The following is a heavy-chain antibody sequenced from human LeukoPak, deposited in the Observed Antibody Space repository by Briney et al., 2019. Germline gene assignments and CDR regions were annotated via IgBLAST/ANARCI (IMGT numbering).Heavy chain of an antibody. CDR1: GFTLSSYW. CDR3: ARDRMAGAYYYGSGSYTFDP. J-gene: IGHJ5*02. D-gene: IGHD3-10*01. Sequence: PGGSLRLSCAASGFTLSSYWMHWVRQAPGKGLVWVSRINSDGSSTSYADSVKGRFTISRDNAKNTLYLQMNSLRAEDTAVYYCARDRMAGAYYYGSGSYTFDPWGQGTLVTVSS. CDR2: INSDGSST. V-gene: IGHV3-74*01.